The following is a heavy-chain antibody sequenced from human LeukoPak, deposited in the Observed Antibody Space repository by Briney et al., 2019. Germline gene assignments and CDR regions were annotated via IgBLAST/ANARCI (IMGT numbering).Heavy chain of an antibody. D-gene: IGHD2-21*01. V-gene: IGHV3-7*01. Sequence: RGSLRLSCAASGFTFSSYWMSWVRQAPGKGLEWVANIKQDGSEKYYVDSVKGRFTISRDNAKNSLYLQMNSLRAEDTAVYYCARDLRLFSVGLKNWFDPWGQGTLVTVSS. J-gene: IGHJ5*02. CDR3: ARDLRLFSVGLKNWFDP. CDR1: GFTFSSYW. CDR2: IKQDGSEK.